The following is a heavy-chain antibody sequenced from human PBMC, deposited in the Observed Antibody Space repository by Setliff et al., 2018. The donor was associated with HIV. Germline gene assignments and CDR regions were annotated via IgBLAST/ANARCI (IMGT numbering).Heavy chain of an antibody. CDR3: ARDTLHKDY. CDR2: ISSSSSYT. Sequence: PGGSLRLSCAASGFTFSDYYMSWIRQAPGKGLKWVSYISSSSSYTNYADSVKGRFTISRDNSKNTLYLQMNSLRAEDTAVYYCARDTLHKDYWGQGTLVTVSS. CDR1: GFTFSDYY. J-gene: IGHJ4*02. V-gene: IGHV3-11*06. D-gene: IGHD4-4*01.